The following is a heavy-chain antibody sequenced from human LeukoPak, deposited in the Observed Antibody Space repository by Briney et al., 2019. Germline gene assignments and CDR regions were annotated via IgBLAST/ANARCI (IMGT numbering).Heavy chain of an antibody. CDR3: AKDRHPNTSPAD. J-gene: IGHJ4*02. V-gene: IGHV3-23*01. Sequence: PGGSLRLSCAASGFTFSSYAMSWVRQAPGKGLEWVSAIRGSGGSTYYADSVKGRFTISRDNSKNTLYLQMNSLRAEGTAAYYCAKDRHPNTSPADWGQGTLVTVSS. D-gene: IGHD6-6*01. CDR1: GFTFSSYA. CDR2: IRGSGGST.